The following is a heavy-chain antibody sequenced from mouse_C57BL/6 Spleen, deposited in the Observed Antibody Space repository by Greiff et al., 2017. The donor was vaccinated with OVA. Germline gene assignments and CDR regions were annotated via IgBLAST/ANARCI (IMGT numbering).Heavy chain of an antibody. V-gene: IGHV5-6*01. J-gene: IGHJ1*03. Sequence: VQLKESGGDLVKPGGSLKLSCAASGFTFSSYGMSWVRQTPDKRLEWVATISSGGSYTYYPDSVKGRFTISRDNAKNTLYLQKSRLKSEDTAMYSCYKPNWEYWYFDVWGTGTTVTVSS. CDR3: YKPNWEYWYFDV. D-gene: IGHD4-1*01. CDR2: ISSGGSYT. CDR1: GFTFSSYG.